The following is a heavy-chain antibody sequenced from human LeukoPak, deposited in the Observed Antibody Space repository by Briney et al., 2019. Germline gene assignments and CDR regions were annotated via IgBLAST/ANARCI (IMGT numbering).Heavy chain of an antibody. Sequence: GGSLRLSFAASGFTFSSYGMHWVRQAPGKGLEWVAFIRYDGSNKYYADSVKGRFTISRDNSKNTLYLQMNSLRAEDTAVYYCAKDGSGSYPYYFDYWGQGTLVTVSS. CDR2: IRYDGSNK. CDR1: GFTFSSYG. CDR3: AKDGSGSYPYYFDY. D-gene: IGHD3-10*01. J-gene: IGHJ4*02. V-gene: IGHV3-30*02.